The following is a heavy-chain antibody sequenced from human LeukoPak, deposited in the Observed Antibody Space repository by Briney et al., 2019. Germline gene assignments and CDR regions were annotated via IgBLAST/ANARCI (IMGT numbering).Heavy chain of an antibody. CDR1: GGSISTYY. D-gene: IGHD6-13*01. CDR3: ARSVAAAGYYFDY. V-gene: IGHV4-59*08. Sequence: PSETLSLTCTASGGSISTYYWSWIRQPPGKGLECIRYIYYSGSTNYNPSFKSRVTISVDTSKNQFSLKLSSLTAADTAVYYCARSVAAAGYYFDYWGQGTLVTVSS. CDR2: IYYSGST. J-gene: IGHJ4*02.